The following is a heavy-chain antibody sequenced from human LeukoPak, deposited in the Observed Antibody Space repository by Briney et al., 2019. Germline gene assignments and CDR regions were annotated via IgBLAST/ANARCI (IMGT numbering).Heavy chain of an antibody. Sequence: SETLSLTCTVSGGSISSSSYYWGWIRQPPGKGLEWIGSIYYSGSTYYNPSLRSRVTISVDTSKNQFSLKLSSVTAADTAVYYCARQGSSGWPTNYFDYWGQGTLDAVSS. CDR3: ARQGSSGWPTNYFDY. J-gene: IGHJ4*02. D-gene: IGHD6-19*01. CDR1: GGSISSSSYY. CDR2: IYYSGST. V-gene: IGHV4-39*01.